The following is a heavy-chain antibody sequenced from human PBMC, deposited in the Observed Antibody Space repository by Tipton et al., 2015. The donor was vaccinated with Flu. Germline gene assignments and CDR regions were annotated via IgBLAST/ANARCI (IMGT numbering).Heavy chain of an antibody. D-gene: IGHD3-10*01. V-gene: IGHV4-4*07. CDR2: IYTSGST. J-gene: IGHJ4*02. Sequence: TLSLTCTVSGGSISSDYWSWIRQPAGKGLEWIGRIYTSGSTNYNPSLKSRVTMSVDTSKTQFSLDLSSVTAADTAMYYCVRGSGSGTHVMFDYWGQGTLVTVSS. CDR1: GGSISSDY. CDR3: VRGSGSGTHVMFDY.